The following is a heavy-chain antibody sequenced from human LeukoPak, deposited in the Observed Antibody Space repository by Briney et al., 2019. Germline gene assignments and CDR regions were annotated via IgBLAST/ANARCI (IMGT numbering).Heavy chain of an antibody. V-gene: IGHV4-34*01. D-gene: IGHD2-15*01. CDR3: ARSGTLVVVAATGFDY. J-gene: IGHJ4*02. CDR2: INHSGST. CDR1: GGSSSGYY. Sequence: SETLSLTCAVYGGSSSGYYWSWIRQPPGKGLEWIGEINHSGSTNYNPSLKSRVTISVDTSKDQFSLKLSSVTAADTAVHYCARSGTLVVVAATGFDYWGQGTLVTVSS.